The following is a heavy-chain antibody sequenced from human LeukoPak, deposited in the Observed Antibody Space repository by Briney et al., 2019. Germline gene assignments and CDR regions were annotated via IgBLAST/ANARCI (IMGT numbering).Heavy chain of an antibody. Sequence: PGGSLRLSCAASGFTLEDYVMSWVRHAPGKRLEWVSGINWNGDSTVYADSVKGRFSISRDNAKNSLYLQMNSLRAEDTALYYCARDKYKSFVWESHRLLDSWGQGIQVIVSS. J-gene: IGHJ4*02. CDR1: GFTLEDYV. CDR3: ARDKYKSFVWESHRLLDS. V-gene: IGHV3-20*04. D-gene: IGHD3-16*02. CDR2: INWNGDST.